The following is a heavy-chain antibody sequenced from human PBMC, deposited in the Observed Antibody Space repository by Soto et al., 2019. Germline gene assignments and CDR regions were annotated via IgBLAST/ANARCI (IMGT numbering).Heavy chain of an antibody. D-gene: IGHD6-13*01. CDR1: GYTFTSYA. V-gene: IGHV1-3*04. CDR3: ARGSSWSYFDY. Sequence: QVQLVRSGAEVKKPGASVKVSCRASGYTFTSYAIHWVRQAPGQRPEWMGWINTANDNTKYSQKFQGRVTITRDTSASIVYMDLSSLRSEDTAVYYCARGSSWSYFDYWGQGTLVTVSS. J-gene: IGHJ4*02. CDR2: INTANDNT.